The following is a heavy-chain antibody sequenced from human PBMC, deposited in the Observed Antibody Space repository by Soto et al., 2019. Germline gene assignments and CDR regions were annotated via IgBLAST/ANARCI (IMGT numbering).Heavy chain of an antibody. D-gene: IGHD6-13*01. Sequence: QVQLVQSGAEVKKPGASVKVSCKASGYTFTSYGISWVRQAPGQRLEWMGWISAYNGNTNYAQKLQGRVTMTTDTSRSTVYRELRSLIFNDTAVYSCARESSSSCNDFWGLGALVTVSS. CDR2: ISAYNGNT. CDR3: ARESSSSCNDF. CDR1: GYTFTSYG. J-gene: IGHJ4*02. V-gene: IGHV1-18*01.